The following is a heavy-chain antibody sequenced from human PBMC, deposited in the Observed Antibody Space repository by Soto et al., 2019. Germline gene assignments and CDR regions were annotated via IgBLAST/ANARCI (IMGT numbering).Heavy chain of an antibody. D-gene: IGHD3-9*01. CDR3: AATGYYDILTGYYSPYVFDY. CDR2: IYYSGST. J-gene: IGHJ4*02. V-gene: IGHV4-31*03. Sequence: SETLSLTCTVSGGSISSGGYYWSWIRQHPGKGLEWIGYIYYSGSTYYNPSLKSRVTISVDTSKNQFSLKLSSVTAADTAVYYCAATGYYDILTGYYSPYVFDYWGQGTLVTVSS. CDR1: GGSISSGGYY.